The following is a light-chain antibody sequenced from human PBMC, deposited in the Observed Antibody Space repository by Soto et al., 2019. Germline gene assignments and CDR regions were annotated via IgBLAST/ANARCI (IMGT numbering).Light chain of an antibody. Sequence: IVLAQSPGTLSLSPGERVTLSCRASHGVDNYLAWYQHKPVQAPRLLIYGASSRAAGVPDRFSGSGFGTDFTLTISKLEPDDFAVYFCHQYGVSFLTLAQGTKVDIK. V-gene: IGKV3-20*01. CDR3: HQYGVSFLT. J-gene: IGKJ1*01. CDR1: HGVDNY. CDR2: GAS.